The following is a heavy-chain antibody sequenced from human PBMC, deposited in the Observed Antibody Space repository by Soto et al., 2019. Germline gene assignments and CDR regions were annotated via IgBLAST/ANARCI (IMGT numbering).Heavy chain of an antibody. CDR1: GFTFTSYA. D-gene: IGHD3-9*01. CDR2: ITGGGDNT. J-gene: IGHJ4*02. CDR3: TQDGGSRDWLTVN. V-gene: IGHV3-23*01. Sequence: EVQLLESGGDLVQPGGSLRLSCAASGFTFTSYAMSWIRQAPGKRLEWVSAITGGGDNTYYAASVKGRFTISRDNSKNTLYLQMNSLRAEDTAFYYCTQDGGSRDWLTVNWGQGTLVTVSS.